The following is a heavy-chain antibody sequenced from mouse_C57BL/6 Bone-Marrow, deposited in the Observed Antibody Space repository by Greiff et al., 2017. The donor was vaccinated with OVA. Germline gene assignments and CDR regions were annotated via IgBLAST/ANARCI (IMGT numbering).Heavy chain of an antibody. CDR3: TRGSSDQAWFAY. V-gene: IGHV14-4*01. CDR1: GFNIKDDY. Sequence: EVQLQQSGAELVRPGASVKLSCTASGFNIKDDYMHWVKQRPEQGLEWIGWIDPENGDTEYASKFQGKATITADTSSNTAYLQLSSRTSEDTAVYYCTRGSSDQAWFAYWGQGTLVTVSA. J-gene: IGHJ3*01. CDR2: IDPENGDT. D-gene: IGHD3-2*02.